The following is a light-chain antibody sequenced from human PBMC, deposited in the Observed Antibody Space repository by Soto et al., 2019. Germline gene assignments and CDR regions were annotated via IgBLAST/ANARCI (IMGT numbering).Light chain of an antibody. Sequence: DIQMTQSPSSLSASVGDRVTITCRASQSISSYLNWYQQKPGKAPKLLIYAASSLQSVVPSMFRGSGAWTDFTLTISSLRPEDFATYYCKQSYNTRPYTFGRGTQLEIK. CDR1: QSISSY. V-gene: IGKV1-39*01. CDR2: AAS. CDR3: KQSYNTRPYT. J-gene: IGKJ2*01.